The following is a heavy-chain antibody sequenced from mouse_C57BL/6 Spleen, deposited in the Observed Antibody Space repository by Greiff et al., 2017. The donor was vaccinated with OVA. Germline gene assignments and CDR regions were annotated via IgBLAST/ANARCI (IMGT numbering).Heavy chain of an antibody. Sequence: QVQLQQSGPELVKPGASVKISCKASGYAFSSSWMNWVKQRPGKGLEWIGRIYPGDGDTNYNGKFKGKATLTADKSSSTAYMQLSSLTSEDSAVYVCERWDYYGSSLAYWGQGTLVTVSA. D-gene: IGHD1-1*01. CDR2: IYPGDGDT. J-gene: IGHJ3*01. V-gene: IGHV1-82*01. CDR1: GYAFSSSW. CDR3: ERWDYYGSSLAY.